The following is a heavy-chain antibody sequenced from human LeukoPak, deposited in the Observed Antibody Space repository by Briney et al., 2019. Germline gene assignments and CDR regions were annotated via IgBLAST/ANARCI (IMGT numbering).Heavy chain of an antibody. CDR2: IYTSGTT. V-gene: IGHV4-61*02. J-gene: IGHJ5*02. Sequence: SETLSLTCTVSGGSISSGSYYWSWIRQPAGKGLEWIGRIYTSGTTNYNPSLKSRVTISVDTSKNQFSLKLSSVTAADTAVYYCASSYCSSTNCYVVDPWAREPWSPSPQ. CDR3: ASSYCSSTNCYVVDP. CDR1: GGSISSGSYY. D-gene: IGHD2-2*01.